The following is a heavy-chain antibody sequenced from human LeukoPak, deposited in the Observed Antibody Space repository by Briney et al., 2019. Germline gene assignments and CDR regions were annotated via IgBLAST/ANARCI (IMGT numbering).Heavy chain of an antibody. D-gene: IGHD6-19*01. J-gene: IGHJ4*02. CDR2: ISGYNGNT. V-gene: IGHV1-18*01. CDR1: GYTFTNYG. CDR3: ARDRSGGGSVY. Sequence: ASVNVSCKASGYTFTNYGINWVRQAPGQGLEWMGWISGYNGNTNYAQKFQGRVTMTTDTSTTTAYMELRSLRSDDTAVYYCARDRSGGGSVYWGQGTLVTVSS.